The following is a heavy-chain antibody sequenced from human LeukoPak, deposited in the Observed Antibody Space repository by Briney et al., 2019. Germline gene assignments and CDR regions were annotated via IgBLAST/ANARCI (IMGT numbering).Heavy chain of an antibody. J-gene: IGHJ4*02. Sequence: QPGGSLRLSCSASGFTFSSYAMHWVRQAPGKGLEYVSAISSNGGSTYYADSVKGRFTISRDNSKNTLYLQMSSLRAEDTAVYYCVKDPRYSSSWYGSYFDYWGQGTLVTVTS. CDR2: ISSNGGST. V-gene: IGHV3-64D*06. CDR1: GFTFSSYA. CDR3: VKDPRYSSSWYGSYFDY. D-gene: IGHD6-13*01.